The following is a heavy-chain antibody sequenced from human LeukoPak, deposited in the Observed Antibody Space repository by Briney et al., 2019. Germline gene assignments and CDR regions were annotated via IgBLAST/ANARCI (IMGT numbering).Heavy chain of an antibody. V-gene: IGHV1-24*01. D-gene: IGHD5-18*01. Sequence: ASVKVSCKVSGHTLSESSIYGVRQAPGKGLEGVGGFDPEDGETIYAQKFQGRVTTTEDTSTDTAYMELSSLRSEDTAVYYCATGFGYNSGDRDYWGQGTLVTVSS. CDR2: FDPEDGET. CDR3: ATGFGYNSGDRDY. CDR1: GHTLSESS. J-gene: IGHJ4*02.